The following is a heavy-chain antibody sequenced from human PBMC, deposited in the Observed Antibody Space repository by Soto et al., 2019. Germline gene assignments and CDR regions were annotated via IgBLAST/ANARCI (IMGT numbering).Heavy chain of an antibody. V-gene: IGHV3-30*03. J-gene: IGHJ4*02. CDR3: AREENCNRFACYPNTFES. Sequence: GGSLRLSCAASGFTFSDYGMHWVRQAPGKGLEWVAFISYDGSDRKHADSVRGRFTISRDDSKNTLYLQMNSLRGEDSAVYYCAREENCNRFACYPNTFESWGQGTLVTVSS. CDR2: ISYDGSDR. D-gene: IGHD2-2*01. CDR1: GFTFSDYG.